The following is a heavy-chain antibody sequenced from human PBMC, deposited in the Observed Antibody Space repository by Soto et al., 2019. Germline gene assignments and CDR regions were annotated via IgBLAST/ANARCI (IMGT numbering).Heavy chain of an antibody. CDR1: GFTFSSYA. V-gene: IGHV3-23*01. Sequence: PGGSLRLSCAASGFTFSSYAMSWVRQAPGKGLEWVSAISGSGGSTYYADSVKGRFTISRDNSKNTLYLQMNSLRAEDTAVYYCAKDLADSGYQLLILAEYFQHWGQGTLVTVSS. J-gene: IGHJ1*01. D-gene: IGHD2-2*01. CDR3: AKDLADSGYQLLILAEYFQH. CDR2: ISGSGGST.